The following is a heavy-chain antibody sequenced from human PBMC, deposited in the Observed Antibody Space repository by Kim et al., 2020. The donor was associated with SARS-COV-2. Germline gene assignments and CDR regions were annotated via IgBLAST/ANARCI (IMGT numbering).Heavy chain of an antibody. Sequence: SETLSLTCTVSGGSISSGGYYWSWIRQHPGKGLEWIGYIYYSGSTYYNPSLKSRVTISVDTSKNQFSLKLSSVTAADTAVYYCARQGAYSGYDMGRWFDPWGQGTLVTVSS. V-gene: IGHV4-31*03. D-gene: IGHD5-12*01. CDR3: ARQGAYSGYDMGRWFDP. CDR1: GGSISSGGYY. J-gene: IGHJ5*02. CDR2: IYYSGST.